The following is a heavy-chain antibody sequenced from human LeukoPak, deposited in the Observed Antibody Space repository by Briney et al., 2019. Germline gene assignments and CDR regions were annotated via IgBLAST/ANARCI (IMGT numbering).Heavy chain of an antibody. V-gene: IGHV1-46*01. J-gene: IGHJ5*02. CDR3: ARVGEDYDSSGYYSNWFDP. CDR1: GYTFTSYY. Sequence: ASVKVSCKASGYTFTSYYFHWVRQAPGQGLEWMGIINPNGGSTIYAQKFQGRVTMTRDMSTSTVYMELSSLRSEDTAVYYCARVGEDYDSSGYYSNWFDPWGQGTLVTVSS. D-gene: IGHD3-22*01. CDR2: INPNGGST.